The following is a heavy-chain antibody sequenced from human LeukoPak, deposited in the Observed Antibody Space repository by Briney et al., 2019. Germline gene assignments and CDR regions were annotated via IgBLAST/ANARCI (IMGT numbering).Heavy chain of an antibody. CDR3: TSEDTMVRGVFDY. CDR1: GGTFSSYA. V-gene: IGHV1-69*05. CDR2: IIPIFGTA. D-gene: IGHD3-10*01. Sequence: ASVKVSCKASGGTFSSYAISWVRQAPGQGLEWMGRIIPIFGTANYAQKFQGRVTITTDESTSTAYMELSGLRSEDTAVYYCTSEDTMVRGVFDYWGQGTLVTVSS. J-gene: IGHJ4*02.